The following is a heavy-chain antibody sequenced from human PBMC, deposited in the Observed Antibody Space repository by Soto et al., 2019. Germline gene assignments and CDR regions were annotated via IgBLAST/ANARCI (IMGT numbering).Heavy chain of an antibody. J-gene: IGHJ4*02. CDR1: GFTFSSYA. CDR2: ISGSGGST. D-gene: IGHD6-13*01. V-gene: IGHV3-23*01. CDR3: ATLPHSSSWYAVDY. Sequence: PGGSLRLSCAASGFTFSSYAMSWVRQAPGKGLEWVSAISGSGGSTYYADSVKGRFTISRDNSKNTLYLQMNSLRAEDTAVYYCATLPHSSSWYAVDYWGQGTLVTVSS.